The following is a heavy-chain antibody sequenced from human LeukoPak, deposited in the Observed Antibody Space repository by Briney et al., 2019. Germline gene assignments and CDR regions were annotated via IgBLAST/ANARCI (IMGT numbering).Heavy chain of an antibody. CDR2: IYYSGST. D-gene: IGHD2-21*01. CDR1: GGSISSSSYY. J-gene: IGHJ3*02. V-gene: IGHV4-39*01. Sequence: SETLSLTCTVSGGSISSSSYYWGWIRQPPGKELEWIGSIYYSGSTYYNPSLKSRVTISVDTSKNQFSLKLSSVTAADTAVYYCAGPGVVVIATSFAFDIWGQGTMVTVSS. CDR3: AGPGVVVIATSFAFDI.